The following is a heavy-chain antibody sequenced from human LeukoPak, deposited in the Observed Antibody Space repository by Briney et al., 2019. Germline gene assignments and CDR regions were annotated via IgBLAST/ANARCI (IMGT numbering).Heavy chain of an antibody. CDR3: ARVYQSAEYYFDY. CDR1: GGSIDSYY. J-gene: IGHJ4*02. Sequence: SETPSLTCTVSGGSIDSYYWSWIRQPPGKGLEWIGYIYYTGSTEYHPSLKSRVTISLDTSKNQCSLKLTSVTAADTAVYYCARVYQSAEYYFDYWGQGNLVSVSS. D-gene: IGHD2-2*01. V-gene: IGHV4-59*01. CDR2: IYYTGST.